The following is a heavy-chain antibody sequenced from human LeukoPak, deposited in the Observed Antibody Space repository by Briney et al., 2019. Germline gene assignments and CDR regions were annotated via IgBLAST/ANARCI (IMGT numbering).Heavy chain of an antibody. CDR1: GFTLSSYA. V-gene: IGHV3-30-3*01. D-gene: IGHD3-22*01. CDR3: ARASDSSGYYQPFDY. Sequence: GGSLRISCAASGFTLSSYAMQWVRQDPGKGLEWVAVLSYDGSNKYYADSVKGRFTISRDNSKNTLYLQMNSLRAEDTAVYYCARASDSSGYYQPFDYWGQGTLVTVSS. J-gene: IGHJ4*02. CDR2: LSYDGSNK.